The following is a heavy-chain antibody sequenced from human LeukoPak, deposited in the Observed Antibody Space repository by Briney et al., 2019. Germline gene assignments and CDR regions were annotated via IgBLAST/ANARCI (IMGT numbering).Heavy chain of an antibody. CDR3: ARGLFLSGYLDAFDI. CDR1: GFTVSNKY. Sequence: GGSLRLSCAASGFTVSNKYMTWVRQAPGKGLEWVSLIYSDGCTYYADSVKGRCTISRDNSKNTLYLQMNSLRVEDTAIYYCARGLFLSGYLDAFDIWGQGTVVTVSS. V-gene: IGHV3-53*01. D-gene: IGHD3-22*01. J-gene: IGHJ3*02. CDR2: IYSDGCT.